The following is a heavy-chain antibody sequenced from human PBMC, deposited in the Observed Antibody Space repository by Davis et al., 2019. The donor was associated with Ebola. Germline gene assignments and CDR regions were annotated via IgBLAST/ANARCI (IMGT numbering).Heavy chain of an antibody. CDR2: IYSGGST. D-gene: IGHD1-26*01. V-gene: IGHV3-66*01. CDR1: GFTFSSYE. Sequence: GGSLRLSCAASGFTFSSYEMNWVRQAPGKGLEWVSVIYSGGSTYYADSVKGRFTISRDNSKNTLYLQMNSLRAEDTAVYYCARGWELPRIYFDYWGQGTLVTVSS. J-gene: IGHJ4*02. CDR3: ARGWELPRIYFDY.